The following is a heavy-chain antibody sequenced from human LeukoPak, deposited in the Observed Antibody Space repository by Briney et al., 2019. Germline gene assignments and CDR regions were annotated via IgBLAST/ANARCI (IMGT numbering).Heavy chain of an antibody. D-gene: IGHD2-2*01. CDR1: GFTFSNAW. J-gene: IGHJ3*02. CDR2: IKSKTDGGTT. CDR3: TTGVPAALLDAFDI. Sequence: GGSLRLFCAASGFTFSNAWMSWVRQAPGKGLEWVGRIKSKTDGGTTDYAAPVKGRFTISRDDSKNTLYLQMNSLKTEDTAVYYCTTGVPAALLDAFDIWGQGTMVTVSS. V-gene: IGHV3-15*01.